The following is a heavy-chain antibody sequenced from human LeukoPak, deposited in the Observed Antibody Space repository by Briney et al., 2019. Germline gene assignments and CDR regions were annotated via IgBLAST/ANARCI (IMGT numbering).Heavy chain of an antibody. CDR2: MNPNSGNT. CDR1: GYTFTSYY. V-gene: IGHV1-8*02. CDR3: ARRVGAIPEGY. Sequence: ASVKVSCKASGYTFTSYYMHWVRQAPGQGLEWMGWMNPNSGNTGYAQKFQGRVTMTRNTSISTAYMELSSLRSEDTAVYYCARRVGAIPEGYWGQGTLVTVSS. J-gene: IGHJ4*02. D-gene: IGHD1-26*01.